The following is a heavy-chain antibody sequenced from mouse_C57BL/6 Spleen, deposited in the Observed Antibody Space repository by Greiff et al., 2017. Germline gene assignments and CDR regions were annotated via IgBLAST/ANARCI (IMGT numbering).Heavy chain of an antibody. CDR3: TRWEWERGYFDY. D-gene: IGHD1-3*01. V-gene: IGHV1-5*01. CDR2: IYPGNSDT. J-gene: IGHJ2*01. CDR1: GYTFTSYW. Sequence: EVKLVESGTVLARPGASVKMSCKTSGYTFTSYWMHWVKQRPGQGLEWIGAIYPGNSDTSYNQKFKGKAKLTAVTSASTAYMALSSLTNEDSAVYYCTRWEWERGYFDYWGQGTTLTVSS.